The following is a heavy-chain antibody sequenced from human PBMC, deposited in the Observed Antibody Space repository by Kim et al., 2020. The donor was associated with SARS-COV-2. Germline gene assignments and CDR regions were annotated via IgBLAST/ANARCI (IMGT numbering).Heavy chain of an antibody. CDR3: SRAPYSTNSPFFY. CDR1: GYTFSNYG. V-gene: IGHV1-18*01. J-gene: IGHJ4*02. Sequence: ASVKVSCKASGYTFSNYGISWVRLAPGQGLEWMGWISGSNGATKYAQKFQGRVTMTTDTSADTAYMELRSLRSDDTALYYCSRAPYSTNSPFFYWGQGTL. D-gene: IGHD2-8*01. CDR2: ISGSNGAT.